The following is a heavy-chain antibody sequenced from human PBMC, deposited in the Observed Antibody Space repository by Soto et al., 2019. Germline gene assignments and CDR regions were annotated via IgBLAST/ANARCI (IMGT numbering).Heavy chain of an antibody. V-gene: IGHV4-4*07. CDR2: INSDGNT. CDR1: GGSRFGYY. Sequence: SETLSLTSTVSGGSRFGYYCTWIRQPAGGGLEWIGRINSDGNTNYSPSLKSRVTMSVDPSRKHFSLNLTSVTAADTASYFCARARRLENWFDPWGPGIQVTVSS. J-gene: IGHJ5*02. CDR3: ARARRLENWFDP. D-gene: IGHD5-12*01.